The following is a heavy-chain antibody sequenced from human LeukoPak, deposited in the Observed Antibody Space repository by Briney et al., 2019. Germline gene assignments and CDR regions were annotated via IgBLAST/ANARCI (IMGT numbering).Heavy chain of an antibody. CDR3: ARARGP. J-gene: IGHJ5*02. Sequence: SETLSLTCAVYGGSFSAYYWSWIRQPPGKGLEWIGEINHSGGTSYSPSLKSRVTISIDTSKNQFSLNLSSVTAADTAVYYCARARGPWGQGTLVTVSS. V-gene: IGHV4-34*01. D-gene: IGHD3-10*01. CDR2: INHSGGT. CDR1: GGSFSAYY.